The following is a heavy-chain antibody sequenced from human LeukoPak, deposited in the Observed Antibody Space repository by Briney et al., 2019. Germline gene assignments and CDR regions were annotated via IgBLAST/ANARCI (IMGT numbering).Heavy chain of an antibody. CDR1: GGSFSGYY. Sequence: SETLSLTCAVYGGSFSGYYWSWIRQPPGKGLEWIGEINHSGSTNYNPSLKSRVTISVDTSKNQFSLKLSSVTAAGTAVYYCARVEYRGSRGYSVYCFDYWGQGSLVTVSS. J-gene: IGHJ4*02. D-gene: IGHD3-22*01. CDR3: ARVEYRGSRGYSVYCFDY. V-gene: IGHV4-34*01. CDR2: INHSGST.